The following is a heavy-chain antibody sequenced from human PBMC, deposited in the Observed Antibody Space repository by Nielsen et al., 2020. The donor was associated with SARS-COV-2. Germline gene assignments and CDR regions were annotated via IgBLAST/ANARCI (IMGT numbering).Heavy chain of an antibody. CDR2: IRTSGGTT. CDR3: ARASSTSYNAAFDM. J-gene: IGHJ3*02. V-gene: IGHV3-23*01. Sequence: GGSLRLSCAASGFYFKNYNMNWIRQAPGKGLEWVSAIRTSGGTTYYADSVKGRCTISRDNSKNTLYLQMDSLRGEDTAMYYCARASSTSYNAAFDMWGQGTMVTVSS. D-gene: IGHD1-1*01. CDR1: GFYFKNYN.